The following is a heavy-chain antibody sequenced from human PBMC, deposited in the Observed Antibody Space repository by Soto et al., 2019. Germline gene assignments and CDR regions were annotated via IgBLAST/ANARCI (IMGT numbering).Heavy chain of an antibody. CDR2: IIPIFGTA. CDR3: ARSGAHYGSGSYSYYGMDV. D-gene: IGHD3-10*01. Sequence: QVQLVQSGAEVKKPGSSVKVSCKASGGTFSSYAISWVRQAPGQGLEWMGGIIPIFGTANYAQKFQGRVTITADESTSTAYMELRSLRSEDTAVYYCARSGAHYGSGSYSYYGMDVWGQGTTVTASS. V-gene: IGHV1-69*12. J-gene: IGHJ6*02. CDR1: GGTFSSYA.